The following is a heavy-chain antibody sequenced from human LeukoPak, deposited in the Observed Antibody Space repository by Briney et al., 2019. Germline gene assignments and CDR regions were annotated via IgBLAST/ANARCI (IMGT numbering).Heavy chain of an antibody. CDR2: INPLRGIT. CDR1: GYTFTDYY. V-gene: IGHV1-46*01. D-gene: IGHD6-19*01. CDR3: TRTIGYRPVAGLKEKWFDP. Sequence: ASVKVSCKASGYTFTDYYVHWVRQAPGLGLEWMGIINPLRGITIYAQKFQGRVTMTSDTSANTVYMELSSLISEDTAVYYCTRTIGYRPVAGLKEKWFDPWGQGTLVTVSS. J-gene: IGHJ5*02.